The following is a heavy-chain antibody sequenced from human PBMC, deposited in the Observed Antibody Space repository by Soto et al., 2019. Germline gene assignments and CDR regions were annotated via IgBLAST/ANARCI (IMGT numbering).Heavy chain of an antibody. J-gene: IGHJ4*02. Sequence: PSETLSLTCTVSGGSISSSSYYWGWIRQPSGKGLEWIGTIHYSGSTYYNPSLNSRVTISLDTSKNQFSLKLNFVTAADTAVYYCGRLGQHLARSYFDHWGQGTLVTVSS. D-gene: IGHD6-13*01. CDR3: GRLGQHLARSYFDH. CDR2: IHYSGST. CDR1: GGSISSSSYY. V-gene: IGHV4-39*01.